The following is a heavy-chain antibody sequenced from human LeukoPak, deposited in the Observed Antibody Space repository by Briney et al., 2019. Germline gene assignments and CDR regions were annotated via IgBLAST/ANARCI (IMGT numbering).Heavy chain of an antibody. CDR2: MNPKSANT. CDR1: EYTFTSYD. CDR3: ARGRLSTSGWYKGHY. Sequence: ASVKVSCKASEYTFTSYDINWVRQATGQGLEWMGWMNPKSANTGYAQKFQGRVTMTRNTSINTAYMELSSLTSEDTAVYYCARGRLSTSGWYKGHYWGQGTLVTVSS. J-gene: IGHJ4*02. D-gene: IGHD6-19*01. V-gene: IGHV1-8*01.